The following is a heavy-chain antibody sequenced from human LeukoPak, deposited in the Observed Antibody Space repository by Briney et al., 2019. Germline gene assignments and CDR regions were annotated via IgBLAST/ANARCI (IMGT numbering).Heavy chain of an antibody. D-gene: IGHD3-22*01. Sequence: GGSLRLSCAASGFTFDDYGMSWVRQAPGKGLEWVSGINWNGGSTGYADSVKGRFTISRGNAKNSLYLQMNSLRAEDTALYYCARDSYYYDSSGYPILEYYFDYWGQGTLVTVSS. J-gene: IGHJ4*02. CDR2: INWNGGST. CDR3: ARDSYYYDSSGYPILEYYFDY. V-gene: IGHV3-20*04. CDR1: GFTFDDYG.